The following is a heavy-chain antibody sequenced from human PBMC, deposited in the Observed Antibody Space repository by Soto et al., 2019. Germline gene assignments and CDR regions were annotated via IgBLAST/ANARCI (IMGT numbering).Heavy chain of an antibody. D-gene: IGHD3-16*02. J-gene: IGHJ4*02. CDR2: ISSSGSTI. V-gene: IGHV3-11*01. Sequence: PGGSLRLSCAASGFTFSDYYMSWIRQAPGNGLEWVSYISSSGSTIYYADSVKGRFTISRDNAKNSLYLQMNSLGAEDTAVYYCARGPYDYVWGSDPPHFDYWGQGTLVTVS. CDR1: GFTFSDYY. CDR3: ARGPYDYVWGSDPPHFDY.